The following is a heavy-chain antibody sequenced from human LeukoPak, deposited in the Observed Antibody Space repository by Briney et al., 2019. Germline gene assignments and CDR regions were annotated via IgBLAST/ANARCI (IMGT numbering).Heavy chain of an antibody. D-gene: IGHD6-19*01. V-gene: IGHV3-7*01. Sequence: GGSLRLSRVVSGITWMTWVRQAPGKGLEWVADIKPDGSEGDYVDSVKGRFTVSRDNAKNSLYLHMNSLRAEDTAVYYCGRAFAAGTWWFDSWGQGMLVTVSS. J-gene: IGHJ5*01. CDR1: GITW. CDR2: IKPDGSEG. CDR3: GRAFAAGTWWFDS.